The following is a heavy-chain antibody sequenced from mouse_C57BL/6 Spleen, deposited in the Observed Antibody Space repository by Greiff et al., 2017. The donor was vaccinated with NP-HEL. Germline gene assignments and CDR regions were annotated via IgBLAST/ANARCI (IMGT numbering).Heavy chain of an antibody. D-gene: IGHD2-3*01. CDR1: GYTFTDYY. Sequence: QVQLQQSGAELVRPGASVKLSCKASGYTFTDYYINWVKQRPGQGLEWIARIYPGSGNTYYNEKFKGKATLTAEKSSSTAYMQLSSLISEDSAVYFCARSGGYYGEGLWGQGTTLTVSS. V-gene: IGHV1-76*01. CDR3: ARSGGYYGEGL. J-gene: IGHJ2*01. CDR2: IYPGSGNT.